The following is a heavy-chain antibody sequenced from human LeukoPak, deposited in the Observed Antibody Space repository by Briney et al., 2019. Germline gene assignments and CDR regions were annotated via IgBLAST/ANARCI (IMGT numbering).Heavy chain of an antibody. CDR1: GYTFTGYY. V-gene: IGHV1-2*06. CDR2: IDPNSGGT. CDR3: ARDYCSSTSCYVAFDP. J-gene: IGHJ5*02. Sequence: ASVKVSCKASGYTFTGYYIHWVRQAPGQGLEWMGRIDPNSGGTNYAQKFQGRVTMTRDTSISTAYMELSRLRSDDTAVYYCARDYCSSTSCYVAFDPWGQGTLVTVSS. D-gene: IGHD2-2*01.